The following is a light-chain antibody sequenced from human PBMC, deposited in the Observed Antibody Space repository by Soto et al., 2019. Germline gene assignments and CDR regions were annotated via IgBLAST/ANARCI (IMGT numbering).Light chain of an antibody. CDR3: QSYDGSLNAYYV. CDR2: ANT. J-gene: IGLJ1*01. CDR1: TSNIGAGYD. Sequence: QSVLTQPPSVSGAPGQRVSIPCDGSTSNIGAGYDVHWYQQLPGTAPRLLIYANTNRPSGVPDRFSGSKSGTLASLAITGLQAEDEADYYCQSYDGSLNAYYVFGTGTKLTVL. V-gene: IGLV1-40*01.